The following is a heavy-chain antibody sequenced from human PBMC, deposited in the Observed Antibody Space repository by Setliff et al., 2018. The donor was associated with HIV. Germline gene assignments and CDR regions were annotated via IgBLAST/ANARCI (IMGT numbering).Heavy chain of an antibody. CDR2: IWYDGSNK. V-gene: IGHV3-33*01. CDR1: GFTFSSYG. J-gene: IGHJ6*02. Sequence: GGSLRLSCAASGFTFSSYGMHWVRQAPGKGLEWVAVIWYDGSNKYYADSVKGRFTISRDNSKNTLYLQMNSLRAEDTAVYYCARGYNWNSGGMDVWGQGTTV. D-gene: IGHD1-20*01. CDR3: ARGYNWNSGGMDV.